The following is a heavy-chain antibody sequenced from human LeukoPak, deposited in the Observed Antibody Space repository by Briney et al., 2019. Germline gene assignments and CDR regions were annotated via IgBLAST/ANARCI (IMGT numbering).Heavy chain of an antibody. V-gene: IGHV3-53*01. J-gene: IGHJ4*02. CDR3: AREKESSFDY. D-gene: IGHD3-10*01. Sequence: PGGSLRLSCAASGFTVSSNYMSWVRQAPGKGLEWVSVIYSGGSTYYADSVKGRFTISRDNSKNTLYLQMNSLRAEDMAVYYCAREKESSFDYWGQGTLVTVSS. CDR2: IYSGGST. CDR1: GFTVSSNY.